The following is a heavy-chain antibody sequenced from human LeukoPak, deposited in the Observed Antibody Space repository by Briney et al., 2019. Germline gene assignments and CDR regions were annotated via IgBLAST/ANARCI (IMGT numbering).Heavy chain of an antibody. Sequence: SETLSLTCAVYGGSFSGYYWSWIRQPPGKGLEWIGEVNHSGSTNYNPSLKSRVTISVDTSKNQFSLKLSSVTAADTAVYYCARGRRRSSWLDYWGQGTLVTVSS. D-gene: IGHD6-13*01. CDR3: ARGRRRSSWLDY. V-gene: IGHV4-34*01. CDR1: GGSFSGYY. CDR2: VNHSGST. J-gene: IGHJ4*02.